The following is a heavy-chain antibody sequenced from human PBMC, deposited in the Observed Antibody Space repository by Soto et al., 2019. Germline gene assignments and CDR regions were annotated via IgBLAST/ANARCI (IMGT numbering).Heavy chain of an antibody. CDR2: IIPIFGTA. Sequence: QVQLVQSGAEVKKPGSSVKVSCKASGGTFSSYGISWVRQAPGQGLEWMGGIIPIFGTADYAQEFQGRVTIPADESTSTAYMQLSSLRSEDTAVYYCASPSYGTANYYYYGMDVWGQGTTVTVSS. V-gene: IGHV1-69*12. D-gene: IGHD5-18*01. J-gene: IGHJ6*02. CDR3: ASPSYGTANYYYYGMDV. CDR1: GGTFSSYG.